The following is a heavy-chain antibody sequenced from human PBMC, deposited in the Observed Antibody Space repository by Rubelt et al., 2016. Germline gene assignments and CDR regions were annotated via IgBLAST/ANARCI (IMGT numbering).Heavy chain of an antibody. D-gene: IGHD4-17*01. Sequence: QVQLQQWGAGLLKPSETLSLTCAVYGGSFSGYYWSWIRQPPGKGLEWIGEINHSGSTNYNPSLQCRVTISVDTSKSQFALKLNSVTAADTAVYYCAREDYGDYWGFDYWGQGNLVTVSS. CDR1: GGSFSGYY. CDR2: INHSGST. V-gene: IGHV4-34*01. CDR3: AREDYGDYWGFDY. J-gene: IGHJ4*02.